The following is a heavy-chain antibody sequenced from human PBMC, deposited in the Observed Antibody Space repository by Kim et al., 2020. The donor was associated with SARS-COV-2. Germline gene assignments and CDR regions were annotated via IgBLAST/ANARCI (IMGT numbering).Heavy chain of an antibody. V-gene: IGHV4-61*01. D-gene: IGHD3-10*01. CDR2: IYYSGST. CDR1: GGSVSSGSYY. J-gene: IGHJ3*02. CDR3: ARDLGYYYGSAHDAFDI. Sequence: SETLSLTCTVSGGSVSSGSYYWSWIRQPPGKGLEWIGYIYYSGSTNYNPSLKRRVTISVDTSKNQFSLKLSSVTAADTAVYYCARDLGYYYGSAHDAFDIWGQGTMVTVSS.